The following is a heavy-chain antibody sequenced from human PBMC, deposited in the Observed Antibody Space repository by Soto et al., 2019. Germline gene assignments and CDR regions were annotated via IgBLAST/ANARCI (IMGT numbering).Heavy chain of an antibody. CDR3: AISWIQLWLGYFQH. Sequence: QVQLVQSGAEVKKPGASVKVSCKASGYTFTSYAMHLVRQAPGQRLEWMGWINAGNGNTKYSQKFQGRVTITRDTSASTAYMELSSLRSEDTAVYYCAISWIQLWLGYFQHWGQGTLVTVSS. J-gene: IGHJ1*01. D-gene: IGHD5-18*01. V-gene: IGHV1-3*01. CDR1: GYTFTSYA. CDR2: INAGNGNT.